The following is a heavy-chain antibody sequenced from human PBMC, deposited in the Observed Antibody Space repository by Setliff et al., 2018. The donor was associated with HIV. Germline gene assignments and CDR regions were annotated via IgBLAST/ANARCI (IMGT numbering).Heavy chain of an antibody. V-gene: IGHV4-38-2*01. CDR3: ARHTLREVRWFGDFPDCFDP. CDR2: IYHSGST. J-gene: IGHJ5*02. Sequence: SETLSLTCDVSGYSINSGYFWCCIRQPPGMGVECGGTIYHSGSTYYNPSLKSRVTISIDPSKNQFSRKLSFVTAADTAVYYCARHTLREVRWFGDFPDCFDPWGQGTLVTVSS. D-gene: IGHD3-10*01. CDR1: GYSINSGYF.